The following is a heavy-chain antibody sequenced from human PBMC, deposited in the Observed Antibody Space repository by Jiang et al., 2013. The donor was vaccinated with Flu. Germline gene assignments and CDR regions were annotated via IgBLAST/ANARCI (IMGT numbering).Heavy chain of an antibody. CDR3: AREYSSGWYEGWFDP. CDR1: GYTFTGYY. CDR2: IIPIFGTA. V-gene: IGHV1-69*13. J-gene: IGHJ5*02. Sequence: SGAEVKKPGASVKVSCKASGYTFTGYYMHWVRRAPGQGLEWMGGIIPIFGTANYAQKFQGRVTITADESTSTAYMELSSLRSEDTAVYYCAREYSSGWYEGWFDPWGQGTLVTVSS. D-gene: IGHD6-19*01.